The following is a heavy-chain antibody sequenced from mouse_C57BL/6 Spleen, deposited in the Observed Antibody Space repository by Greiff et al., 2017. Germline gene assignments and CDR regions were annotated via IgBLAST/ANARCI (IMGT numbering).Heavy chain of an antibody. CDR2: IGNKANNHAT. J-gene: IGHJ4*01. D-gene: IGHD2-5*01. CDR1: GFTFSDAW. CDR3: TSYYSKKGYAMDY. V-gene: IGHV6-6*01. Sequence: EVMLVESGGGLVQPGGSMKLSCAASGFTFSDAWMDWVRQSPEKGLEWVAEIGNKANNHATYYAESVKGRFTISRDDSKSSVYLQMNSLRAEDTGIYYCTSYYSKKGYAMDYWGQGTSVTVSS.